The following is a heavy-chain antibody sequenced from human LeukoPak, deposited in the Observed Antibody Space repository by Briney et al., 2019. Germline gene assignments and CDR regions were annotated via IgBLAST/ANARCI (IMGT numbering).Heavy chain of an antibody. CDR1: GYTLTGYY. CDR3: ARDLARGDGYYVLYR. Sequence: ASVKLSCNASGYTLTGYYIHWVRRAPGQGLEWIGWINLNNGDANYPQKFQGRITLTRATSISTDDMDLIRVRSDDTAVYYCARDLARGDGYYVLYRWGQGTLDTVSS. V-gene: IGHV1-2*02. J-gene: IGHJ4*02. CDR2: INLNNGDA. D-gene: IGHD4-17*01.